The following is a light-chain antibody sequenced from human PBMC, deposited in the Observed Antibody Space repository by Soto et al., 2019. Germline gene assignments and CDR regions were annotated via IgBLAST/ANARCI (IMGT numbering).Light chain of an antibody. CDR1: QNIDVY. J-gene: IGKJ3*01. CDR2: DAS. CDR3: QQRANWPLT. V-gene: IGKV3-11*01. Sequence: EIVLTQSPATLSLSPGERATLSCRASQNIDVYLDWFQQKPGQSPRLLIFDASNRATGIPTRFSGSGSGTYFTLTISSLEPEDFAVYFCQQRANWPLTFGPGTKVDI.